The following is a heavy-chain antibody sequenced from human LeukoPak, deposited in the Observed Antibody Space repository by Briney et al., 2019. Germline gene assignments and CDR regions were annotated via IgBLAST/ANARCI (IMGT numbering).Heavy chain of an antibody. CDR1: GGTFSSYA. CDR3: ARGAGDYWYFDL. CDR2: IIPIFGTA. Sequence: SVKVSCKASGGTFSSYAISWERQAPGQGLEWMGGIIPIFGTANYAQKFQGRVTITADESTCTAYMELSSLRSEDTAVYYCARGAGDYWYFDLWGRGTLVTVSS. J-gene: IGHJ2*01. D-gene: IGHD4-17*01. V-gene: IGHV1-69*13.